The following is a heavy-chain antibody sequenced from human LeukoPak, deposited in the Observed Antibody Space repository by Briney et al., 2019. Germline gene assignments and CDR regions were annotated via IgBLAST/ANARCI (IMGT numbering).Heavy chain of an antibody. CDR1: GFTFSSYA. D-gene: IGHD3-9*01. CDR2: ISYDGSNK. J-gene: IGHJ4*02. Sequence: PGGSLRLSCAASGFTFSSYAMLWVRQAPGKGLEWVAVISYDGSNKYYADSVKGRFTISRDNSKNTLYLQMNSLRAEDTAVYYCAKSSGYFDWLSYFDYWGQGTLVTVSS. V-gene: IGHV3-30*18. CDR3: AKSSGYFDWLSYFDY.